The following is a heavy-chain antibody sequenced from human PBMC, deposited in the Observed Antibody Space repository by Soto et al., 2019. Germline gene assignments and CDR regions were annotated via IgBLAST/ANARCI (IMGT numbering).Heavy chain of an antibody. D-gene: IGHD3-22*01. V-gene: IGHV1-69*13. Sequence: SVKVSCKASGGLFSSYPISWVRQVPGQGLEWMGGIIPVFQTAYYTQRFQGRVTITADESTNTAYMELSSLRSEDTAIYYCARSGSGYTWFNEFWGQGTLVTVSS. J-gene: IGHJ4*02. CDR1: GGLFSSYP. CDR2: IIPVFQTA. CDR3: ARSGSGYTWFNEF.